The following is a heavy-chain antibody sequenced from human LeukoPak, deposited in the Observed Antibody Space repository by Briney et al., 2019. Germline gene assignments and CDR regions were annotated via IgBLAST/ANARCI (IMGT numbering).Heavy chain of an antibody. CDR2: IYYSGST. J-gene: IGHJ4*02. CDR1: GGSISTYY. CDR3: ARAQAYYYDSSDHYFDY. Sequence: PSETLSLTCSVSGGSISTYYWTWIRQPPGKGLEWIGYIYYSGSTNYNPSLKSRVTISVDTSKNQFSLKLSSVTAADTAVYYCARAQAYYYDSSDHYFDYWGQGTLVTVSS. D-gene: IGHD3-22*01. V-gene: IGHV4-59*12.